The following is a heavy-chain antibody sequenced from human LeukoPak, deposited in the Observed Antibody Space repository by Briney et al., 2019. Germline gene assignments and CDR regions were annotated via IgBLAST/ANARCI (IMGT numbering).Heavy chain of an antibody. J-gene: IGHJ4*02. CDR3: AKDNVVVPAANIAAAGNY. CDR2: ISGSGGST. V-gene: IGHV3-23*01. CDR1: GINFGNAW. Sequence: PGGSLRLSCAASGINFGNAWMTWVRQAPGKGLEWVSAISGSGGSTYYADSVKGRFTISRDNSKNTLYLQMNSLRAEDTAVYYCAKDNVVVPAANIAAAGNYWGQGTLVTVSS. D-gene: IGHD2-2*01.